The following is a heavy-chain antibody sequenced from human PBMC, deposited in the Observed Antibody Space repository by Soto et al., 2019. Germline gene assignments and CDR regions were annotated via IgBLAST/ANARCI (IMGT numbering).Heavy chain of an antibody. CDR3: ARDLLDYDFWSGYYRNWFDP. CDR2: ISYDGSNK. D-gene: IGHD3-3*01. J-gene: IGHJ5*02. V-gene: IGHV3-30-3*01. CDR1: GFTFSSYA. Sequence: GGSLRLSCAASGFTFSSYAMHWVRQAPGKGLEWVAVISYDGSNKYYADSVKGRFTISRDNSKNTLYLQMNSLRAEDTAVYYCARDLLDYDFWSGYYRNWFDPWGQGTLVTVSS.